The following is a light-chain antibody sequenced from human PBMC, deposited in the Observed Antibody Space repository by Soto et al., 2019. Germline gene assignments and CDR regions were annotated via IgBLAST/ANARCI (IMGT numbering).Light chain of an antibody. CDR2: LGS. CDR1: QSLLYRNGYNY. CDR3: MQALQTPRT. J-gene: IGKJ1*01. Sequence: EIVMTQSPLSLPVTPGEPASISCRSSQSLLYRNGYNYLNWYLQKPGQSPHLLIHLGSNRASGGPARFSGSVSGTNFTLKISRVEAEDVGVYYCMQALQTPRTFGQGTKVEIK. V-gene: IGKV2-28*01.